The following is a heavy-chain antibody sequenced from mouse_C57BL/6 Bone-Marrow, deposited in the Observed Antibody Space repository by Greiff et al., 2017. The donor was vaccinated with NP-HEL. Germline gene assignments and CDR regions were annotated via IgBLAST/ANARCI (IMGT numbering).Heavy chain of an antibody. CDR1: GFTFSDAW. D-gene: IGHD1-1*01. J-gene: IGHJ1*03. V-gene: IGHV6-6*01. CDR2: TRNKANNHAT. CDR3: TRNYGSSYWYFDV. Sequence: EVMLVESGGGLVQPGGSMKLSCAASGFTFSDAWMDWVRQSPEKGLEWVAETRNKANNHATYYAESVKGRFTISRDDSKSSVYLQMNSLRAEDPGIYYCTRNYGSSYWYFDVWGTGTTVTVSS.